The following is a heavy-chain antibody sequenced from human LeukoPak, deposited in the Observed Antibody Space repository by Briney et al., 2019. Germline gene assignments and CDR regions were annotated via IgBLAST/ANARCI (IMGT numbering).Heavy chain of an antibody. Sequence: KAGGSLRLSCAASGFTFSSYAMSWVRQPPGKGLEWMGSIYYSGSTYYNPSLKSRVTISVDTSKNQFSLKLSSVTAADTAVYYCARVSFGYSYGYYFDYWGQGTLVTVSS. J-gene: IGHJ4*02. D-gene: IGHD5-18*01. CDR3: ARVSFGYSYGYYFDY. CDR1: GFTFSSYA. V-gene: IGHV4-39*07. CDR2: IYYSGST.